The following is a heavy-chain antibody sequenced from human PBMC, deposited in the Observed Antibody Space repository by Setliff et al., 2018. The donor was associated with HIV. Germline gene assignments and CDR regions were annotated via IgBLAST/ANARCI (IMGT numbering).Heavy chain of an antibody. Sequence: LRLSCAASGFTFSSYAMSWVRQAPGKGLDWVSAISGSAGSTYYADSVKGRFTISRDNSKSTLYLQMNSLRAEDTAVYYCAKAARDYYDSSGYYIGIDYWGRGTLVTGLL. J-gene: IGHJ4*02. CDR1: GFTFSSYA. CDR3: AKAARDYYDSSGYYIGIDY. V-gene: IGHV3-23*01. CDR2: ISGSAGST. D-gene: IGHD3-22*01.